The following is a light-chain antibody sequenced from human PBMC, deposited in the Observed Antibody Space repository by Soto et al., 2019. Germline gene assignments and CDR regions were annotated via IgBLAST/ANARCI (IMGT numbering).Light chain of an antibody. V-gene: IGKV3D-15*01. CDR3: QQYNSWPLT. CDR2: GAS. J-gene: IGKJ4*01. CDR1: QSVSSD. Sequence: EIVMTQSPDTLSVSPGDRAALSCRTSQSVSSDLAWYQQKPGQAPRLLIYGASTRATGSPARVSGSGSGTDFTLTISSLQSEDFAVYYCQQYNSWPLTVGGGTKVDIK.